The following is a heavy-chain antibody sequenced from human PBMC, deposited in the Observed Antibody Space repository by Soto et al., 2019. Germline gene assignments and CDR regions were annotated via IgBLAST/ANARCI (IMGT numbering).Heavy chain of an antibody. J-gene: IGHJ6*02. V-gene: IGHV6-1*01. D-gene: IGHD5-12*01. CDR2: IYYKSRWYN. CDR3: ARDWGYDPDPTYYYGMDV. Sequence: SLTCAISGDTVSTNTAAWNWIRQSPSRGLEWLGRIYYKSRWYNDYSESLKSRIAIIPDTSRNQFSLQLNSVIPEDTAVYYCARDWGYDPDPTYYYGMDVWGQGTKVTVSS. CDR1: GDTVSTNTAA.